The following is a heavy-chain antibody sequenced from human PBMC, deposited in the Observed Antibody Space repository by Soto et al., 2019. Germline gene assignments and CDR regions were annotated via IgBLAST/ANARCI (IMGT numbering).Heavy chain of an antibody. Sequence: HPGGSLRLSCAASGFTFSIYWMSWVRQAPGKGLEWVANIKQDGSEKYYVDSVKGRFTISRDNAKNSLYLQMNSLRAEDTAVYYCARDIYSTNTYYYYYYGMDVWGQGTTVTVSS. J-gene: IGHJ6*02. CDR3: ARDIYSTNTYYYYYYGMDV. V-gene: IGHV3-7*05. D-gene: IGHD4-4*01. CDR2: IKQDGSEK. CDR1: GFTFSIYW.